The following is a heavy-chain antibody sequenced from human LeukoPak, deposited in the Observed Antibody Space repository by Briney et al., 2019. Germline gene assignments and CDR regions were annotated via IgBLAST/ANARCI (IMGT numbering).Heavy chain of an antibody. Sequence: GGSLRLSCAASGFTFSSYVMTWVRQAPGKGLEWVAVISYDGSNKYYADSVKGRFTISRDNSKNTLYLQMNSLRAEDTAVYYCARDDYDFWSGYYNYYYYGMDVWGQGTTVTVSS. CDR1: GFTFSSYV. CDR3: ARDDYDFWSGYYNYYYYGMDV. D-gene: IGHD3-3*01. J-gene: IGHJ6*02. V-gene: IGHV3-30-3*01. CDR2: ISYDGSNK.